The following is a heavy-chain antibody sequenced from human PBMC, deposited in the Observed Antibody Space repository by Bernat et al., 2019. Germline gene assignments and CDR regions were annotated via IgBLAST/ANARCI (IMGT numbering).Heavy chain of an antibody. J-gene: IGHJ4*02. Sequence: QVQLVQSGAEVKKPGASVKVSCKASGYTFTSYGISWVRQAPGQGLEWMGWISAYNGNTNYAQKFQGWVTMTRDTSISTAYMELSRLRSDDTAVYYCARDLSYSSSWGEYYFDYWGQGTLVTVSS. D-gene: IGHD6-6*01. CDR2: ISAYNGNT. CDR1: GYTFTSYG. CDR3: ARDLSYSSSWGEYYFDY. V-gene: IGHV1-18*01.